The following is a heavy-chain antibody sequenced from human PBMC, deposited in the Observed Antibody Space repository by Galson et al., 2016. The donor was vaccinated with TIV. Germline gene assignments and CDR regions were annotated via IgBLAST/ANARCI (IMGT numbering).Heavy chain of an antibody. CDR2: IDPSVGST. J-gene: IGHJ4*02. CDR1: GYTLSTYY. Sequence: SVKASCKASGYTLSTYYMHWLRQAPGQGLEWMGIIDPSVGSTTYSQKFQGRVTMTSDTSTSTVYMELTSLKSEDTAVYYCARRFYFDYWGQGTLVTVSS. V-gene: IGHV1-46*01. CDR3: ARRFYFDY.